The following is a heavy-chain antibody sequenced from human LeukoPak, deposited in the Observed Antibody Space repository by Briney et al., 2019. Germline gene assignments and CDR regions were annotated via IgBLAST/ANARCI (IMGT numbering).Heavy chain of an antibody. CDR1: GFTLADYS. V-gene: IGHV3-21*04. Sequence: GGSLRLSCVASGFTLADYSMSWIRQAPGKGLEWVSSISSSSSYIYYADSVKGRFTISRDNAKNSLYLQMNSLRAEDTALYYCARSYCGGDCYSPFDYWGQGTLVTVSS. J-gene: IGHJ4*02. CDR3: ARSYCGGDCYSPFDY. CDR2: ISSSSSYI. D-gene: IGHD2-21*02.